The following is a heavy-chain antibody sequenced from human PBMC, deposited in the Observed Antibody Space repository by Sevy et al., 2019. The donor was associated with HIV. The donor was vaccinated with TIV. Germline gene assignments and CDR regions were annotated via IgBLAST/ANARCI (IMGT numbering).Heavy chain of an antibody. CDR1: GFTFSRNG. J-gene: IGHJ4*02. D-gene: IGHD2-21*01. CDR2: IFYDGNYK. CDR3: AKESGSDWYFDY. Sequence: GGSLRLSCAASGFTFSRNGMHWVRQAPGKGLEWVAGIFYDGNYKYYADSVKGRFSISRDNSENTLYVQMDSLRVEDTAVYYGAKESGSDWYFDYWGQGTLVTVSS. V-gene: IGHV3-33*06.